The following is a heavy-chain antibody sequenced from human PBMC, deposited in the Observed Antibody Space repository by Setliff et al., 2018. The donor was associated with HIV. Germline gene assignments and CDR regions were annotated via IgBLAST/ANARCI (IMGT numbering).Heavy chain of an antibody. V-gene: IGHV5-51*01. CDR1: GDNFPTYW. J-gene: IGHJ3*02. Sequence: PGESLKISCVVSGDNFPTYWIAWVRQMPGKGLEYMGIIYAGDSDTRYNPSFQGRVTISADRSISTAYLQWTSLRASDTGIYFCAEGRAYGYHRGTFNIWGQGTMVTVSS. D-gene: IGHD5-18*01. CDR3: AEGRAYGYHRGTFNI. CDR2: IYAGDSDT.